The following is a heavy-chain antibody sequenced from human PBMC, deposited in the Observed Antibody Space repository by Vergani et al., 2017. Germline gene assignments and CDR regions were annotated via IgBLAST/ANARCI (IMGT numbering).Heavy chain of an antibody. CDR3: AREVVGATTHALDV. D-gene: IGHD1-26*01. J-gene: IGHJ3*01. V-gene: IGHV4-4*03. Sequence: QVQLQESGPGLLKPPGTLSLTCAVSGGSISSSDWWSWVRQHPGKGLEWIGEIYHSRSTNYNPSLESRVTISVDKSKNQFSLKLSSVTAADTAVYYCAREVVGATTHALDVWGQGTMVTVSS. CDR2: IYHSRST. CDR1: GGSISSSDW.